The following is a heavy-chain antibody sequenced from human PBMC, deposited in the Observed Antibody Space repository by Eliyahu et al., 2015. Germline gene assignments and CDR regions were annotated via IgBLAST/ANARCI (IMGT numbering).Heavy chain of an antibody. D-gene: IGHD3-10*01. Sequence: QITLKESGPTLVKPTQTLTLTCTFSGFSLSTSGXGVGWXXXPPGKALEWLALIYWDDDKRYSPSLKSRLTITKDTSKNQVVLTMTNMDPVDTATYYCARATVKTTTGLLWFGELLGDAFDIWGQGTMVTVSS. CDR2: IYWDDDK. CDR1: GFSLSTSGXG. CDR3: ARATVKTTTGLLWFGELLGDAFDI. V-gene: IGHV2-5*02. J-gene: IGHJ3*02.